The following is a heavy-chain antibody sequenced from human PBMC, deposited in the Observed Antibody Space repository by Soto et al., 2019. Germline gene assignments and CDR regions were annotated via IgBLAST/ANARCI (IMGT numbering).Heavy chain of an antibody. J-gene: IGHJ4*02. CDR2: IYWDDDK. CDR1: GFSLSTSGVG. Sequence: QITLKESGPTLVKPTQTLTLTCTFSGFSLSTSGVGVGWIRQPPGKALEWLALIYWDDDKRYSPSLKSRLTIXKXTXKTQVVLTRTNMDPVDTATYYCARYLRGYSYVLFDYWGQGTLVTVSS. V-gene: IGHV2-5*02. CDR3: ARYLRGYSYVLFDY. D-gene: IGHD5-18*01.